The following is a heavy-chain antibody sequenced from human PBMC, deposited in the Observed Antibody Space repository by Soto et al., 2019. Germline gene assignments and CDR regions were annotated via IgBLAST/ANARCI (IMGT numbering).Heavy chain of an antibody. D-gene: IGHD6-13*01. Sequence: SETLSLTCTVSGDSISSDYYHWTWIRQSPGKGLEWIGYIHHSGSILYNPSLKSRVTISVDTSKNQFSLHLTSVTAADTAVYCADTEADAGSSMDVWGQGTTVTVSS. V-gene: IGHV4-30-4*08. J-gene: IGHJ6*02. CDR1: GDSISSDYYH. CDR3: DTEADAGSSMDV. CDR2: IHHSGSI.